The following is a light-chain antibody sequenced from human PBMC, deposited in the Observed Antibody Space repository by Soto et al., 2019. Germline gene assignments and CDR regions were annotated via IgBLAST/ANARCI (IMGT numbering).Light chain of an antibody. CDR2: DAS. CDR3: LQYNSYPFN. Sequence: IRMTQSPSSFSASTGYIFTITCLASQIISSWLAWYQQKPGKAPKLLIYDASTLQSGVPSRFSGSGSGTEFTLTISSLQPDDFATYYCLQYNSYPFNFGGGNKGDIK. V-gene: IGKV1-5*01. CDR1: QIISSW. J-gene: IGKJ4*01.